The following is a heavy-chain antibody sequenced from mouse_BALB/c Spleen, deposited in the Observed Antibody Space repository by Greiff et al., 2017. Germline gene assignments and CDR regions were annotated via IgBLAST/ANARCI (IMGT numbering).Heavy chain of an antibody. CDR3: ARASYYGSSYDWYFDV. D-gene: IGHD1-1*01. CDR1: GYSFTGYF. Sequence: EVQLQQSGPELVKPGASVKISCKASGYSFTGYFMNWVMQSHGKSLEWIGRINPYNGDTFYNQKFKGKATLTVDKSSSTAHMELRSLASEDSAVYYCARASYYGSSYDWYFDVWGAGTTVTVS. J-gene: IGHJ1*01. V-gene: IGHV1-20*02. CDR2: INPYNGDT.